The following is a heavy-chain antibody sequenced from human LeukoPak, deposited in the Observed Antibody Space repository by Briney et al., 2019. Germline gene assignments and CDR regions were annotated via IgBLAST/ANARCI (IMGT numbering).Heavy chain of an antibody. CDR2: ISYDGSNK. V-gene: IGHV3-30-3*01. Sequence: PGGSLRLSCAASGFTFSSYAMHWVRQAPGKGLEWVAVISYDGSNKYYADSVKGRFTITRDNSKNTLYLQMNSLRAEDTAVYYCARDDYGGDTNWFDPWGQGTLVTVSS. D-gene: IGHD4-23*01. J-gene: IGHJ5*02. CDR1: GFTFSSYA. CDR3: ARDDYGGDTNWFDP.